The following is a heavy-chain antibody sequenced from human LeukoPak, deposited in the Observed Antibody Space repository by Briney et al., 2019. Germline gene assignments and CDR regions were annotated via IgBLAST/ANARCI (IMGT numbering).Heavy chain of an antibody. CDR3: ARQSDFWSGNWFDP. Sequence: GASVKVSCKASGYTFTSYGISWVRQAPGQGLEWMGWISAYNGNTNYAQKLQGRVTMTTDTSTSPAYMELRSLRSDDTAVYYCARQSDFWSGNWFDPWGQGTLVTVSS. D-gene: IGHD3-3*01. V-gene: IGHV1-18*01. CDR1: GYTFTSYG. CDR2: ISAYNGNT. J-gene: IGHJ5*02.